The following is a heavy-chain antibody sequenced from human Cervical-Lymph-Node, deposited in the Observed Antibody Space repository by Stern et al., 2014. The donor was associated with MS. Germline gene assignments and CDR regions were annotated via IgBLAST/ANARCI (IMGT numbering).Heavy chain of an antibody. CDR2: IYWDDAK. CDR1: GFSLSSNGMG. D-gene: IGHD2-2*02. Sequence: ESGPTLVKPTQTLTLTCGFSGFSLSSNGMGVGWFRQPPGKALEWLALIYWDDAKLYNPSLKSRLTITKDTAVSENQVVLTVTNMDPLDTATYYCAHRRAIRADAFDIWGQGTVVAVSS. V-gene: IGHV2-5*02. CDR3: AHRRAIRADAFDI. J-gene: IGHJ3*02.